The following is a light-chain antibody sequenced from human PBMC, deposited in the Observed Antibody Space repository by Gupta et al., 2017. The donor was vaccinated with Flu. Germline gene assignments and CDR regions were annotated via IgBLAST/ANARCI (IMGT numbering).Light chain of an antibody. V-gene: IGKV3-20*01. CDR3: QRYCASPAYI. CDR2: GAS. Sequence: EIVLTQSPGSLSLSPGERATLSCRASQTVAGSFLAWYQQQPGQAPRLLIYGASTRAPGIPDRFSGSGYGIDFTLTISRREPEDFAVYYCQRYCASPAYIFGQGTKLEI. J-gene: IGKJ2*01. CDR1: QTVAGSF.